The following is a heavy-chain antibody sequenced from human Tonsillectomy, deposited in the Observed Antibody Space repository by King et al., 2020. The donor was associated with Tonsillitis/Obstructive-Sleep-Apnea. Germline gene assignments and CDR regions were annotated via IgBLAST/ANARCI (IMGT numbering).Heavy chain of an antibody. CDR3: ARDSSPSTIVLNWLDP. V-gene: IGHV1-2*06. CDR1: GYTFSDYY. D-gene: IGHD2-8*02. Sequence: QLVQSGAEVKKPGASVKVSCKASGYTFSDYYMHWVRQAPGQGLEWMGRINPNSGGTNYAQKVQGRGAMTRDTSISTAYMELSRLGSDDTAVYYCARDSSPSTIVLNWLDPWGQGTLVTVSS. CDR2: INPNSGGT. J-gene: IGHJ5*02.